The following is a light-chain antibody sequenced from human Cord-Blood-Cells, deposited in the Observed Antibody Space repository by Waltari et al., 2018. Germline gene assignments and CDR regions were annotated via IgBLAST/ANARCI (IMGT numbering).Light chain of an antibody. V-gene: IGLV2-14*01. CDR3: SSYTSSSTLAYV. CDR1: SSDVGGSNS. Sequence: QSALTQPASVSGSPGQSITIACTGTSSDVGGSNSVPWYQQHPGKAPKLMIYDVSNRPSGVSNRFSSSKSGNTASLTISGLQAEDEADYYCSSYTSSSTLAYVFGTGTKVTVL. J-gene: IGLJ1*01. CDR2: DVS.